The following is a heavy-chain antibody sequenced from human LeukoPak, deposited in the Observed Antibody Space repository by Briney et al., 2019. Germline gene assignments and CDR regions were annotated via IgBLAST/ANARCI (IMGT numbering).Heavy chain of an antibody. D-gene: IGHD3-3*01. CDR1: GGSISSYY. V-gene: IGHV4-59*01. Sequence: PSETLSLTCTVSGGSISSYYWSWIRQPPGKGLEWIGYIYYSGSTNYNPSLKSRVTISVDTSNNQFSLKLSSVTAADTAVYYCASSGYYDFWSAFDIWGQGTMVTVSS. CDR2: IYYSGST. J-gene: IGHJ3*02. CDR3: ASSGYYDFWSAFDI.